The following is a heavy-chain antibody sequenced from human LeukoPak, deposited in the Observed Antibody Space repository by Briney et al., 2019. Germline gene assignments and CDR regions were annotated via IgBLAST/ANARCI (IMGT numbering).Heavy chain of an antibody. Sequence: PSETLSLTCSVSGGSISTYYWSWIRRPAGRGLEWIGRIYTSGGTNYNPSLKGRVTMSVDTSKNQFSLRMTSVTAADTALYWCARVQLPATKGAFDIWGQGTMVTVPS. CDR3: ARVQLPATKGAFDI. CDR1: GGSISTYY. CDR2: IYTSGGT. D-gene: IGHD2-2*01. J-gene: IGHJ3*02. V-gene: IGHV4-4*07.